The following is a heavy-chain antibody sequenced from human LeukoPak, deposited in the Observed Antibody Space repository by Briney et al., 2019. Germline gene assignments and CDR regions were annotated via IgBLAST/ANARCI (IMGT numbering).Heavy chain of an antibody. CDR3: TRAGGTVELY. Sequence: GGSLRLSCAASGFTFSSYAMSWVRQAPGKGLEWVGFIRSKAYGGTTKYAASVKGRFTISTDDSKSIAYLQMNSLKTEDTAVHYCTRAGGTVELYWGQGTLVTVSS. CDR2: IRSKAYGGTT. J-gene: IGHJ4*02. D-gene: IGHD1-7*01. V-gene: IGHV3-49*04. CDR1: GFTFSSYA.